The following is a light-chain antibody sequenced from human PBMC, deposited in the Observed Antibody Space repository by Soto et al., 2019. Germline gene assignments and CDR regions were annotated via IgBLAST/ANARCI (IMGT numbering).Light chain of an antibody. J-gene: IGKJ4*02. V-gene: IGKV3-11*01. CDR1: QSVSSY. CDR2: DAS. Sequence: EIVLTQSPATLSLSPGERATLSCRASQSVSSYLAWYQQKPGQAPRLLIYDASNRATGIPARFSGSGSGTDFNLTISSLEPEDFAVYYRQQRSNWPPLTVGGGTKVEIK. CDR3: QQRSNWPPLT.